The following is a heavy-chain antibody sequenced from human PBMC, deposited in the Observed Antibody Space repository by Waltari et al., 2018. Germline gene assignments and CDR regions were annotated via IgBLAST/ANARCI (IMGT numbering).Heavy chain of an antibody. D-gene: IGHD3-10*01. CDR1: GYTFTSYD. CDR3: ARGPGWFGEFYYYYYMDV. Sequence: QVQLVQSGAEVKKPGASVKVSCKASGYTFTSYDINWVRQATGQGLEWMGWMNPNSGNTGYAQKFQGRVTMTRNTSISTAYMELSSLRSEDTAVYYCARGPGWFGEFYYYYYMDVWGKGTTVTVSS. J-gene: IGHJ6*03. CDR2: MNPNSGNT. V-gene: IGHV1-8*01.